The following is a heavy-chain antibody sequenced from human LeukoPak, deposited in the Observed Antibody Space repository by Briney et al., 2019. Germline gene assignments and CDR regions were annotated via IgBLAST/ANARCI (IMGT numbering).Heavy chain of an antibody. Sequence: GGSLRLSCAASGFTFRSYWMNWARQAPGKGLEWVASINHNGNVNYYVDSVKGRFTISRDNAKNSLYLQMSNLRAEDTAVYFCARGGGLDVWGQGGTVTVSS. J-gene: IGHJ6*02. CDR1: GFTFRSYW. CDR3: ARGGGLDV. CDR2: INHNGNVN. D-gene: IGHD3-16*01. V-gene: IGHV3-7*03.